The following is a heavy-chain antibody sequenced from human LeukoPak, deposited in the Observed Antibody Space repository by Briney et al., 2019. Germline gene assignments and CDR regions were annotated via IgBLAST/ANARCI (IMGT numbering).Heavy chain of an antibody. Sequence: SETLSLTCAVYGGSFSGYYWSWIRQPPGKGLEWIGEINHSGSTNYNPSLKSRVTISVDTSKNQFSLKLSSVTAADTAVYYCARGGNSGVNPWGQGTLSPSPQ. CDR1: GGSFSGYY. D-gene: IGHD4-23*01. V-gene: IGHV4-34*01. CDR3: ARGGNSGVNP. J-gene: IGHJ5*02. CDR2: INHSGST.